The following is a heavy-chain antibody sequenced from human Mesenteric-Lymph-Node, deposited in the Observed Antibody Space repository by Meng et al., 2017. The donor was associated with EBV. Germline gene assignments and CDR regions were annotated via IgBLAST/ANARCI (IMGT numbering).Heavy chain of an antibody. Sequence: QVQCVQSGPEMKKPGSSVKVSCQTAGGTFSSYGLSWVRQAPGQGLEWMGGIVPIFGILNYAQKFQGRVTITADESTKTVYMELSSLTSEDTAVYSCARDGSGDGYTFDYWGQGTLVTVSS. V-gene: IGHV1-69*01. D-gene: IGHD5-24*01. CDR1: GGTFSSYG. J-gene: IGHJ4*02. CDR2: IVPIFGIL. CDR3: ARDGSGDGYTFDY.